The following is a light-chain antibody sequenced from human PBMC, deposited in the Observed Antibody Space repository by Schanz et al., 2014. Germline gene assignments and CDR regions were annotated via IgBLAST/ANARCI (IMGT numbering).Light chain of an antibody. CDR2: NAS. V-gene: IGKV3-11*01. J-gene: IGKJ4*01. CDR3: QQRSNWPPLT. Sequence: EIVLTQSPATLSLSPGERATLSCRASQSVGSNLAWYRQKPGQAPRLLIYNASNRATGIPARFSGSGSGTDFTLTISSLEPEDFAVYYCQQRSNWPPLTFGGGTKVEIK. CDR1: QSVGSN.